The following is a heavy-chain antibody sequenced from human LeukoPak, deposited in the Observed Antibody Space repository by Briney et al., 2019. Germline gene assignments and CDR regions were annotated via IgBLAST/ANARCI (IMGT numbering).Heavy chain of an antibody. V-gene: IGHV3-30-3*01. Sequence: PGGSLRLSCAASGFIFSSYAMHWVRQAPGKGLEWVAVISYDGSNKYYADSVKGRFTISRDNSKNTLYLQMNSLRAEDTAVYYCARSYYYYGMDVWGQGTTVTVSS. CDR3: ARSYYYYGMDV. CDR2: ISYDGSNK. CDR1: GFIFSSYA. J-gene: IGHJ6*02.